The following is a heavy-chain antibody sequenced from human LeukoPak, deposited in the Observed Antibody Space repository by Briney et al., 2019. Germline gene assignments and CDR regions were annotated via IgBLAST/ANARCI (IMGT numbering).Heavy chain of an antibody. V-gene: IGHV3-23*01. D-gene: IGHD2-2*01. CDR2: ISGSGGST. Sequence: GGSLRLSCAASGFTFSSYAMSCVRQAPGKGLEWVSAISGSGGSTYYADSVKGRFTISRDNSKNTLYLQMNSLRAEDTAVYYCAKGGYCSSTSCAYHDYWGQGTLVTVSS. CDR1: GFTFSSYA. J-gene: IGHJ4*02. CDR3: AKGGYCSSTSCAYHDY.